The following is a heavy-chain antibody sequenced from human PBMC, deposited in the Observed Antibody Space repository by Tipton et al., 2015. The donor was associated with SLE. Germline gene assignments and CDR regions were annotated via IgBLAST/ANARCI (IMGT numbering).Heavy chain of an antibody. D-gene: IGHD6-19*01. J-gene: IGHJ4*02. CDR2: IYSGGST. V-gene: IGHV3-23*03. Sequence: SLRLSCAASGFTFSSYAMSWVRQAPGKGLEWVSVIYSGGSTHYADSVKGRFTISRDNSKNTLYLQMNSLRAEDTAVYYCAKVILGAGTIDYWGQGTLVTVSS. CDR3: AKVILGAGTIDY. CDR1: GFTFSSYA.